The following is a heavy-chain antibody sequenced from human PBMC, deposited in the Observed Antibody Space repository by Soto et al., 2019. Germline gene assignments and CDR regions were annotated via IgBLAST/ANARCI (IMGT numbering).Heavy chain of an antibody. CDR1: GFTFSSYA. V-gene: IGHV3-30-3*01. J-gene: IGHJ4*02. Sequence: GALRLSCAASGFTFSSYAMHWVRQAPGKGLEWVAVISYDGSNKYYADSVKGRFTISRDNSKNTLYLQMNSLRAEDTAVYYCARDWPTCYYGSGSPRGLFDYWGQGTLVTVSS. CDR2: ISYDGSNK. CDR3: ARDWPTCYYGSGSPRGLFDY. D-gene: IGHD3-10*01.